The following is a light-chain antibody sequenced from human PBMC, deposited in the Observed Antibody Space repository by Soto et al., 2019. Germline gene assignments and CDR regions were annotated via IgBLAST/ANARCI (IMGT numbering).Light chain of an antibody. CDR3: QPIDDYPRT. J-gene: IGKJ1*01. V-gene: IGKV1-9*01. CDR1: QGISSS. CDR2: ASS. Sequence: IQLTQSPSSLSASVGDRVTITCRAGQGISSSLAWYQQKPGKAPNLLISASSTLQTGVPSRFSGSGSWTDFALTISSLQPEDFATYYCQPIDDYPRTFGQGTKVEIK.